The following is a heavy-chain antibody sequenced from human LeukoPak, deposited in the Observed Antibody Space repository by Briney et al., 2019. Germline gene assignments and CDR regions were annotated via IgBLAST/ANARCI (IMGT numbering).Heavy chain of an antibody. CDR3: ARLEGGAAAGNLFSG. V-gene: IGHV4-59*04. CDR2: IYYSGGT. CDR1: GDSIDRYY. D-gene: IGHD6-13*01. Sequence: SETLSLTCTVSGDSIDRYYWSWIRQPPGKGLEWIGYIYYSGGTYYNPSLKSRVTISVDTSKNQFSLKLSSVTAADTAVYYCARLEGGAAAGNLFSGWGQGTLVTVSS. J-gene: IGHJ4*02.